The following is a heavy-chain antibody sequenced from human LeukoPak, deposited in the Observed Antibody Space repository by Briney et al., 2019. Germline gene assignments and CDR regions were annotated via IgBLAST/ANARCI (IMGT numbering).Heavy chain of an antibody. D-gene: IGHD2-2*01. CDR2: ISFSGGST. J-gene: IGHJ4*02. Sequence: GGSLRLSCAASGFTFSSYGMIWVRQAPGYGLEWVSAISFSGGSTYYADSVKGRFTFSRANSKNTLYLPMNSLRAEDTGGYFCAKDVSGSSSSCYLGYWGQGTLVTVSS. V-gene: IGHV3-23*01. CDR1: GFTFSSYG. CDR3: AKDVSGSSSSCYLGY.